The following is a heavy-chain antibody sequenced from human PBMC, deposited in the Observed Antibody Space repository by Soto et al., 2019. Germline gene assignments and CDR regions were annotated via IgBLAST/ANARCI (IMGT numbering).Heavy chain of an antibody. Sequence: GGSLRLTCAASEFVFSSCAMSWVRQAPGKGLEWDSAISGSGGSTYYADSVKGRFTISRDNSKNTLYLQMNSLRAEDTAVYYCAKAGANFARHHYDSSGLFQHWGQGTLVTVSS. CDR1: EFVFSSCA. CDR3: AKAGANFARHHYDSSGLFQH. V-gene: IGHV3-23*01. CDR2: ISGSGGST. D-gene: IGHD3-22*01. J-gene: IGHJ1*01.